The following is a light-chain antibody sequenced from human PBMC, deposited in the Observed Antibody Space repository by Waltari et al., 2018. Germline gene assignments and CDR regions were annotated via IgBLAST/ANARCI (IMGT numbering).Light chain of an antibody. CDR2: EVY. Sequence: QSALIQPASVSGSPGQSITISCTGTSSNIGSYNLVSWYQQYPGKAPKVMIYEVYKRPAGVSQRFSGSKSGNTASLTISGLQAEDETDYYCCSYAGSNSWVFGGGTKVTVL. J-gene: IGLJ3*02. CDR1: SSNIGSYNL. V-gene: IGLV2-23*02. CDR3: CSYAGSNSWV.